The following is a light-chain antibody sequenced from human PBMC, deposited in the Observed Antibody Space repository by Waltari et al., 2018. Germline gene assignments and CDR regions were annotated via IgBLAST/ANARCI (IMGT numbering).Light chain of an antibody. CDR1: SSNIGSNY. Sequence: QSVLTQPPSASGTPGQRVTISCSGSSSNIGSNYVYWYQQLPGTAPKLLIYTSDRRPQGVPDRFSGSKSGTSASLAIGGLRSEDEADYYCAAWDDSLSGRVFGGGTKLTVL. CDR2: TSD. J-gene: IGLJ3*02. CDR3: AAWDDSLSGRV. V-gene: IGLV1-47*01.